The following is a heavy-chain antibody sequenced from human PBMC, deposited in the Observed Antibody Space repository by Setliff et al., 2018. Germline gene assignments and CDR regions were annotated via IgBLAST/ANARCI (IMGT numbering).Heavy chain of an antibody. CDR2: ISVYSGNA. CDR3: ARVTNWGLDLRFDP. D-gene: IGHD7-27*01. J-gene: IGHJ5*02. Sequence: ASVKVSCKASGYSFSDSAVNWVRQAPGQGLQWVGWISVYSGNAYYAQTLQDRVTLTTDTSTTTAYLELRSLRPDDTAVYYCARVTNWGLDLRFDPWGQGIQVTVSS. V-gene: IGHV1-18*01. CDR1: GYSFSDSA.